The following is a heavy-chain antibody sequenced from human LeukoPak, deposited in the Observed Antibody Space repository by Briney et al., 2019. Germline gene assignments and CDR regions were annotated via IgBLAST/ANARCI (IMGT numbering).Heavy chain of an antibody. CDR1: GGSSSSYY. CDR2: IYYSGST. D-gene: IGHD3-10*01. V-gene: IGHV4-59*01. CDR3: ASLARYYYGSGCPSIDY. Sequence: SETLSLTCTVSGGSSSSYYWSWIRQPPGKGLEWIGYIYYSGSTNYNPSLKSRVTISVDTSKNQFSLKLSSVTAADTAVYYCASLARYYYGSGCPSIDYWGQGTLVTVSS. J-gene: IGHJ4*02.